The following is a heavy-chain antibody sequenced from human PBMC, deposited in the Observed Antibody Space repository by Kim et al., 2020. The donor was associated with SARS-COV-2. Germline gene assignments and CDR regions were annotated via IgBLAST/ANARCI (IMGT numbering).Heavy chain of an antibody. V-gene: IGHV1-69*04. Sequence: SVKVSCKASGGTFSSYAISWVRQAPGQGLEWMGRIIPILGIANYAQKFQGRVTITADKSTSTAYMELSSLRSEDTAVYYCARAEARGGWYHYYYGMDVWGQGTTVTVSS. CDR3: ARAEARGGWYHYYYGMDV. D-gene: IGHD6-19*01. CDR1: GGTFSSYA. J-gene: IGHJ6*02. CDR2: IIPILGIA.